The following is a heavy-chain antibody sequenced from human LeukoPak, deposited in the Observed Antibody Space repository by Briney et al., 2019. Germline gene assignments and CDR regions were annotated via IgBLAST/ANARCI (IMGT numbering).Heavy chain of an antibody. V-gene: IGHV3-23*01. CDR3: AKGAAPNYYYYYGMDV. D-gene: IGHD6-25*01. J-gene: IGHJ6*02. CDR1: GFTFGDYA. Sequence: GGSLRLSCAASGFTFGDYAMHWVRQAPGKGLEWVSAISGSGGSTYYADSVKGRFTISRDNSKNTLYLQMNSLRAEDTAVYYCAKGAAPNYYYYYGMDVWGQGTTVTVSS. CDR2: ISGSGGST.